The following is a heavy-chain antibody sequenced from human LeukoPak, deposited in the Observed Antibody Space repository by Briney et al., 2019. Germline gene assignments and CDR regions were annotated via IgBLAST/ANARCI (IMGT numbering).Heavy chain of an antibody. Sequence: ASVKVSCKASGYTFTGYYMHWVRQATGQGLEWMGWMNPNSGNTGYAQKFQGRVTMTRNTSISTAYMELSSLRSEDTAVYYCARTPGSSWTNNWFDPWGQGTLVTVSS. J-gene: IGHJ5*02. CDR2: MNPNSGNT. D-gene: IGHD6-13*01. V-gene: IGHV1-8*02. CDR1: GYTFTGYY. CDR3: ARTPGSSWTNNWFDP.